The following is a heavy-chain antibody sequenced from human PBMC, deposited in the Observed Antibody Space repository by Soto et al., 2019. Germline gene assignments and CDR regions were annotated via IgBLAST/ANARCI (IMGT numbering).Heavy chain of an antibody. D-gene: IGHD3-9*01. V-gene: IGHV3-30*18. Sequence: QVQLVESRGGVVQPGGSLRLSCAASGFTFSRYGMHWVRQAPGKGLEWVAVISYDGSNKDYADSVKGRFTISRDNSKNTLYLQMNSLRAEYTAVYYCAKGTSDILTGYPFYWYFDLWGRGTLVTVST. J-gene: IGHJ2*01. CDR2: ISYDGSNK. CDR3: AKGTSDILTGYPFYWYFDL. CDR1: GFTFSRYG.